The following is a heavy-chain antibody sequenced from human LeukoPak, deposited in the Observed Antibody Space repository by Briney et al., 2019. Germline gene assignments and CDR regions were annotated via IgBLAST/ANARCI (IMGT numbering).Heavy chain of an antibody. CDR2: IDPSDSYT. J-gene: IGHJ3*02. Sequence: GESLKISCKGSGYSFTSYWISWVRQMPGKGLKWMGRIDPSDSYTNYSPSFQGHVTISADKSISTAYLQWSSLKASDTAMYYCARHDIVVVPAAIDAFDIWGQGTMVTVSS. CDR1: GYSFTSYW. CDR3: ARHDIVVVPAAIDAFDI. D-gene: IGHD2-2*01. V-gene: IGHV5-10-1*01.